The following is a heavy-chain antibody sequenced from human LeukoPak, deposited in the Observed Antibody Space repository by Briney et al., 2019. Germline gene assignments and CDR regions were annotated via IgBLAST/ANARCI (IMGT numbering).Heavy chain of an antibody. V-gene: IGHV3-23*01. D-gene: IGHD2-2*01. CDR3: AKAHIVVVPAADY. CDR1: GFTFSSYA. Sequence: RPGGSLRLSCAASGFTFSSYAMSWVRQAPGKGLEWVSAISGSGGSTYYADSVKGRFTISRDNSKNTLYLQMNSLRAEDAAVYYCAKAHIVVVPAADYWGQGTLVTVSS. J-gene: IGHJ4*02. CDR2: ISGSGGST.